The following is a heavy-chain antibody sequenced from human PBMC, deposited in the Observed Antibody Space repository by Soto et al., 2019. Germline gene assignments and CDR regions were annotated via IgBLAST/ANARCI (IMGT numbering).Heavy chain of an antibody. CDR3: ARDGSYNWNDGPPFYNWFDP. J-gene: IGHJ5*02. CDR2: ISSSSSTI. D-gene: IGHD1-20*01. Sequence: EVQLVESGGGLVQPGGSLRLSCAASGFTFSGYSMNWVRQAPGKGLEWVSYISSSSSTIYYADSVKGRFTISRDNAQNSLYLQMNSLRAEDTAVYYCARDGSYNWNDGPPFYNWFDPWGQGTLVTVSS. V-gene: IGHV3-48*01. CDR1: GFTFSGYS.